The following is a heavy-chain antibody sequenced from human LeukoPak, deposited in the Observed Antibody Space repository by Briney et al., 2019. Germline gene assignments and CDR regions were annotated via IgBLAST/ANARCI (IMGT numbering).Heavy chain of an antibody. Sequence: SETLSLTCAVYGGSFSGYYWSWIRQPPGKGLEWIGEINDRGSNNYNPSLKSRVTISVDTSKNQFSLKLSSVTAADAAVYYCASSRIRPLDYWGQGTLVTVSS. D-gene: IGHD1-14*01. J-gene: IGHJ4*02. CDR1: GGSFSGYY. CDR3: ASSRIRPLDY. CDR2: INDRGSN. V-gene: IGHV4-34*01.